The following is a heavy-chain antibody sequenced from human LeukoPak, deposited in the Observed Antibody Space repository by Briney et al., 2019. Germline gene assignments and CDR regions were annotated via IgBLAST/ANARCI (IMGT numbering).Heavy chain of an antibody. J-gene: IGHJ4*02. CDR1: GSTFSSYS. D-gene: IGHD3-16*02. Sequence: GGSLRLSCAASGSTFSSYSMNWVRQAPGKGLEWVSSISSSSSYVYYADSVKGRFTISRDNAKNSLYLQMNSLRAEDTAVYYCASIAASDYDYVWGSYRSLFDYWGQGTLVTVSS. V-gene: IGHV3-21*01. CDR3: ASIAASDYDYVWGSYRSLFDY. CDR2: ISSSSSYV.